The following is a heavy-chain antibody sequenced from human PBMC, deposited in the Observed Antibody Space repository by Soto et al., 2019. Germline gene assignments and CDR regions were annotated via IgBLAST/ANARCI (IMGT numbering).Heavy chain of an antibody. CDR1: GFTFSSYW. V-gene: IGHV3-74*01. CDR2: INSDGSST. J-gene: IGHJ6*03. CDR3: ARVKGTAMRLYYYYYMDV. D-gene: IGHD2-2*01. Sequence: GGSLRLSCAASGFTFSSYWMHWVRQAPGKGLVWVSRINSDGSSTSYADSVKGRFTISRDNAKNTLYLQMNSLRAEDTAVYYCARVKGTAMRLYYYYYMDVWGKGTTVTVSS.